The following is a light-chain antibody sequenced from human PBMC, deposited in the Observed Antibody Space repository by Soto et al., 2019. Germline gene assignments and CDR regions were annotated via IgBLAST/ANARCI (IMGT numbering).Light chain of an antibody. CDR3: SSYTTSTTLT. Sequence: QSALTQPASVSGSPGQSITISCTGTSSDVGAYNYVSWYQQHPGKAPKLMIYEVSNRPSGISSRFSGSKSGNTASLTISGLQAEDEADYYCSSYTTSTTLTFGGGTKLTVL. V-gene: IGLV2-14*01. J-gene: IGLJ2*01. CDR2: EVS. CDR1: SSDVGAYNY.